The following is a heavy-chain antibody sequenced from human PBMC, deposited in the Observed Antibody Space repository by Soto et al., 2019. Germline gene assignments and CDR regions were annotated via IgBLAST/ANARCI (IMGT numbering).Heavy chain of an antibody. Sequence: GRSLRLSCAASGFTFNNFAMHWVRQAPGKGLEWVAFISYDGTYKYYADSVRGRFTVYRDNSKSTLFLQMNSLKFEDTAVYVCANEVDVAFSSLQYGMDVWGQGTTVTVS. CDR3: ANEVDVAFSSLQYGMDV. CDR1: GFTFNNFA. V-gene: IGHV3-30*14. D-gene: IGHD5-12*01. CDR2: ISYDGTYK. J-gene: IGHJ6*02.